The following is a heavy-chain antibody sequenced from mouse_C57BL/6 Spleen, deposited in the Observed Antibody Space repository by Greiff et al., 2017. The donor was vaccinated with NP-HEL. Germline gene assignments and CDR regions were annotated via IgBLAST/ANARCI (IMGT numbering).Heavy chain of an antibody. Sequence: EVQLQQSGPGLVKPSQSLSLTCSVTGYSITSGYYWNWIRQFPGNKLEWMGYISYDGSNNYNPSLKNRISITRDTSKNQFFLKLNSVTTEDTATYYCARDFYLLRFAYWGQGTLVTVSA. CDR3: ARDFYLLRFAY. V-gene: IGHV3-6*01. CDR2: ISYDGSN. D-gene: IGHD5-1*01. J-gene: IGHJ3*01. CDR1: GYSITSGYY.